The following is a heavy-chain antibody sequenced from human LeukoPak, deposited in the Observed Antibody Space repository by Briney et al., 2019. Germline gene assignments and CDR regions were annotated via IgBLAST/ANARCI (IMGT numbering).Heavy chain of an antibody. CDR1: GYTFTRYD. D-gene: IGHD6-13*01. J-gene: IGHJ4*02. CDR2: MNPNSGNT. V-gene: IGHV1-8*01. Sequence: ASVNVSCKASGYTFTRYDINGVRQATGQGLEGMGWMNPNSGNTGYAQKCQGSVTMTRNTSISTAYMELSRLRSEDTAVYYCARGYSSSPQLNWGQGTLVTVSS. CDR3: ARGYSSSPQLN.